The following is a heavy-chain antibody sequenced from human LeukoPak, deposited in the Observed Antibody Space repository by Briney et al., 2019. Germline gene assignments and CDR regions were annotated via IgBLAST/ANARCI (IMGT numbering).Heavy chain of an antibody. Sequence: ASVSVSSTASVYTFTDYYMHWVRQAPGQGLEWMGWINPNTGGTNYAQIFQGRVTMTRDTSISTAYMELTGLRSDDTAVYFCARKGGPRVNAFDIWGQGTMVTVSS. CDR1: VYTFTDYY. J-gene: IGHJ3*02. CDR2: INPNTGGT. V-gene: IGHV1-2*02. D-gene: IGHD1-14*01. CDR3: ARKGGPRVNAFDI.